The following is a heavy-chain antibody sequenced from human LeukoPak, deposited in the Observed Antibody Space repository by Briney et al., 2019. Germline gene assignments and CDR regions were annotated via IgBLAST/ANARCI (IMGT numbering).Heavy chain of an antibody. V-gene: IGHV4-34*01. Sequence: SETLSLTCAVYGGSFSGYYWSWIRQPPGKGLEWIGEINDSGSSNYSPSLQSRVTISVDASKNQFSLTLSSVTAADTAVYYCARLPTDYDYVWGSSYWGQGTLVTVSS. CDR2: INDSGSS. CDR3: ARLPTDYDYVWGSSY. CDR1: GGSFSGYY. J-gene: IGHJ4*02. D-gene: IGHD3-16*01.